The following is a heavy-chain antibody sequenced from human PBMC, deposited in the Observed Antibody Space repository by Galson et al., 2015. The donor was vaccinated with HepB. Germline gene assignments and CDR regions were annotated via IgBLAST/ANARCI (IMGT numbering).Heavy chain of an antibody. Sequence: PALVKPTQTLTLTCTFSGFSLSTSGVAVGWIRQPPGKALEWLALIYWNDDKRYSPSLRNRLTITKDTSKNQVVLTMTNMDPVDTGTYYCARCRKLGMNFDSWGQGTLVTVSS. CDR1: GFSLSTSGVA. V-gene: IGHV2-5*01. J-gene: IGHJ4*02. CDR2: IYWNDDK. CDR3: ARCRKLGMNFDS. D-gene: IGHD7-27*01.